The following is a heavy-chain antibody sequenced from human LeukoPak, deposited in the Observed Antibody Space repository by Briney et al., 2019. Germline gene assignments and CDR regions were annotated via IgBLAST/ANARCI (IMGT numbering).Heavy chain of an antibody. CDR1: GYTFTSYD. J-gene: IGHJ4*02. Sequence: ASVKVSCKASGYTFTSYDINWVRQAAGQGLEWMGWMNPHSANAGYAQKFQGGVTMTRDTSISTAYMELSSLRSEDTAVYYCARGLGDYYDTGDYYYAVPAHWGQGTLVTVSS. CDR2: MNPHSANA. CDR3: ARGLGDYYDTGDYYYAVPAH. V-gene: IGHV1-8*01. D-gene: IGHD3-22*01.